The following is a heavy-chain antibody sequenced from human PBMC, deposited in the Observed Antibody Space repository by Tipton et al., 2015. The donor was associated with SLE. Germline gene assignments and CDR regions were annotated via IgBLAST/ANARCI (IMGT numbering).Heavy chain of an antibody. CDR1: GGSISSSSYY. D-gene: IGHD2-21*02. J-gene: IGHJ4*02. Sequence: TLSLTCTVSGGSISSSSYYRVWMRQPPGKGLEWIGRIYCSGSTYYNPSIKRQVTISVDTSKNPFFLKLSSVTAADTAVYYCSRLGVGVTAIDYWGQGTLVTVSS. CDR2: IYCSGST. V-gene: IGHV4-39*01. CDR3: SRLGVGVTAIDY.